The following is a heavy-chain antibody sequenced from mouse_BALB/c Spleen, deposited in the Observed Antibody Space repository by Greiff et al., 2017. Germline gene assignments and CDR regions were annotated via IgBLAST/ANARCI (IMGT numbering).Heavy chain of an antibody. CDR1: GYTFSSYW. CDR2: ILPGSGST. J-gene: IGHJ1*01. V-gene: IGHV1-9*01. D-gene: IGHD2-4*01. CDR3: ARRSYYDYGSWYFDV. Sequence: QVQLQQSGAELMKPGASVKISCKATGYTFSSYWIEWVKQRPGHGLEWIGEILPGSGSTNYNEKFKGKATFTADTSSNTAYMQLSSLTSEDSAVYYCARRSYYDYGSWYFDVWGAGTTVTVSS.